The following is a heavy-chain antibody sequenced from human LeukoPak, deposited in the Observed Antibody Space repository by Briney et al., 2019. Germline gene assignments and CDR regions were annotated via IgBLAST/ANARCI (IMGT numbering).Heavy chain of an antibody. D-gene: IGHD2-2*01. Sequence: GGSLRLSCTASGFTFGDYAMSWVRQAPGKGLEWVGFIRSKAYGGTTEYAASVKGRFTISRDDSKSIAYLQMNSLKTEDTAVYYCTRAFRYCSSTSCYFFDYWGQGTLVTVSS. CDR1: GFTFGDYA. CDR2: IRSKAYGGTT. CDR3: TRAFRYCSSTSCYFFDY. V-gene: IGHV3-49*04. J-gene: IGHJ4*02.